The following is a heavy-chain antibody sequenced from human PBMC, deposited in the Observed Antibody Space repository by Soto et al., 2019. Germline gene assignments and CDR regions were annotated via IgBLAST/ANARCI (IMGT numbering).Heavy chain of an antibody. CDR2: IYYSGST. CDR1: GGSVSSGGYY. D-gene: IGHD3-22*01. V-gene: IGHV4-31*03. CDR3: ARAGSHDSSGYYFDY. Sequence: SETLSLTCTVSGGSVSSGGYYWNWIRHHPGKGLEWIGYIYYSGSTYYNPSLKNRLIVSVDTSKNQFSLKLRSVTAADTAVYYCARAGSHDSSGYYFDYWGQGTLVTVSS. J-gene: IGHJ4*02.